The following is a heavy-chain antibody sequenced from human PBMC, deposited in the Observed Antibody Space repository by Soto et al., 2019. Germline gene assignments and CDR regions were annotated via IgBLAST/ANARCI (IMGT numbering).Heavy chain of an antibody. V-gene: IGHV4-30-4*01. Sequence: QVQLQESGPGLVKPSQTLSLTCTVSGGSISSGDYYWSWIRQPPGKGLEWIGYIYYSGSTYYNPSLKRRVTISVDTSKNPFSLKLRSVTAADTAVYYCAIGITMVRGVIIQDFQHWGQGTLVTVSS. CDR1: GGSISSGDYY. D-gene: IGHD3-10*01. J-gene: IGHJ1*01. CDR3: AIGITMVRGVIIQDFQH. CDR2: IYYSGST.